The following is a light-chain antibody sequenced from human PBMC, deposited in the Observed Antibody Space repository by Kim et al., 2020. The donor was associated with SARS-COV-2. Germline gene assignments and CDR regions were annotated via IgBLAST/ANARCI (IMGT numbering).Light chain of an antibody. CDR2: YVT. J-gene: IGLJ1*01. CDR1: SSDVSRKGH. V-gene: IGLV2-14*03. CDR3: SAYTSAGTYV. Sequence: GQAITISCTGASSDVSRKGHVSWYQQCTGKAPRLIISYVTKRPSGVSSRFSGSKSGNTASLRISGLRTEDEADYYCSAYTSAGTYVFGTGTKVTVL.